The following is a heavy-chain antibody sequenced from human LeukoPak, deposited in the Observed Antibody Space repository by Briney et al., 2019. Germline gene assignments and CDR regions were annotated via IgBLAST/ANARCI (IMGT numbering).Heavy chain of an antibody. CDR1: GFTFDDYA. V-gene: IGHV3-9*03. J-gene: IGHJ2*01. CDR2: ISWNSGTI. CDR3: AGSGGSTVYQPWGAHWYFDL. Sequence: GGSLRLSCAASGFTFDDYAMHWVRQAPGKGLEWVSGISWNSGTIAYADSVKGRFTISRDNAKNSLYLQMNSLRAEDMALYYCAGSGGSTVYQPWGAHWYFDLWGRGTLVTVSS. D-gene: IGHD6-6*01.